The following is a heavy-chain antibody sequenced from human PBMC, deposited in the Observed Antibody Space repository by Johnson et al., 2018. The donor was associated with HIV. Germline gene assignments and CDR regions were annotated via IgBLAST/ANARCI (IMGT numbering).Heavy chain of an antibody. V-gene: IGHV3-20*04. CDR2: INWNGGST. CDR1: GFTFSSYA. J-gene: IGHJ3*02. D-gene: IGHD6-19*01. Sequence: VQLVESGGGLVQPGGSLRLSCAASGFTFSSYAMSWVRQAPGKGLEWVSGINWNGGSTGYADSVKGRFTISRDNAKNSLYLQMNSLRDDDTAVYYGARAVARGQWLATGYIWGQGTMVTVSS. CDR3: ARAVARGQWLATGYI.